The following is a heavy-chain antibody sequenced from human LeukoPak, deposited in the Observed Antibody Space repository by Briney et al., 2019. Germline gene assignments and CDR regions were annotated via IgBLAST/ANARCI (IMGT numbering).Heavy chain of an antibody. CDR1: GGTFSSYA. Sequence: ASVKVSCKASGGTFSSYAISWVRQAPGQGLEWMGGIIPIFGTANYAQKFQGRVTITADESTSTAYMELSSLRSEDTAVYYCARVSLRRNYYYYYGMDVWGQGTTVTVSS. J-gene: IGHJ6*02. CDR3: ARVSLRRNYYYYYGMDV. D-gene: IGHD3-16*01. CDR2: IIPIFGTA. V-gene: IGHV1-69*13.